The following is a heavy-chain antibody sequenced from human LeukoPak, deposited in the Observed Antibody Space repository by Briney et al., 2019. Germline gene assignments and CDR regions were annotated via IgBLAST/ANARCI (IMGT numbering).Heavy chain of an antibody. CDR2: IRYDGSNK. J-gene: IGHJ4*02. CDR1: GFTFSRYG. D-gene: IGHD3-10*02. CDR3: AKRGIVRGGPVDC. Sequence: GGSLRLSCVASGFTFSRYGMHWVGQAPGKGLEWVAFIRYDGSNKYYADSVKGRFTLSRDNFNKTLYIEMNSLRDEGTCVSSCAKRGIVRGGPVDCWGQGTLVTVSS. V-gene: IGHV3-30*02.